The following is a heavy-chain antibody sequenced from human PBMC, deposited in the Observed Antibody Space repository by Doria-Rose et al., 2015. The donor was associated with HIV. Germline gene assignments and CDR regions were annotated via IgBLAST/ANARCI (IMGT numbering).Heavy chain of an antibody. Sequence: QVQLVQSGAEVKKPGASVKVSCKASGYAFTGYYINWVRRAPGQGLEWMVLINPSGATTSTAQKFQGRLTMTRDKSTNTVYMELSSLTSEDTAVYYCARRSPPAGPSQWAFDIWGQGTMVTVSS. CDR3: ARRSPPAGPSQWAFDI. CDR1: GYAFTGYY. J-gene: IGHJ3*02. D-gene: IGHD2-8*01. CDR2: INPSGATT. V-gene: IGHV1-46*01.